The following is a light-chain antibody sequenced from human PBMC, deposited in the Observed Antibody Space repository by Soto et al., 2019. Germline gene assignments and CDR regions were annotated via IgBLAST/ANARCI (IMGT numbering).Light chain of an antibody. V-gene: IGKV1-39*01. CDR1: QRIGKY. CDR2: AAS. J-gene: IGKJ3*01. Sequence: DIQLSQSPSTLSASVGDTVTITCRASQRIGKYLNWYQQKPGKAPKRLIYAASSLQPGAPSSFSGSGSGTDFTLTISSLHLEDVATYYCQQSYTAPFTFGPGTKVAFK. CDR3: QQSYTAPFT.